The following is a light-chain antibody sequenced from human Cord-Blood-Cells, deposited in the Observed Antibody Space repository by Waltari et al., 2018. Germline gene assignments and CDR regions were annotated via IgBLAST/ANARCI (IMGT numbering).Light chain of an antibody. Sequence: EIVLTQSTDTLSLSPGDGATLSCRASQSVSSYLAWYQQKPGQAPRLLIYDASNRATGIPARFSGSGSGTDFTLTISSLEPEDFAVYYCQQRSNWPLTFGGGTKVEIK. J-gene: IGKJ4*01. CDR1: QSVSSY. CDR2: DAS. V-gene: IGKV3-11*01. CDR3: QQRSNWPLT.